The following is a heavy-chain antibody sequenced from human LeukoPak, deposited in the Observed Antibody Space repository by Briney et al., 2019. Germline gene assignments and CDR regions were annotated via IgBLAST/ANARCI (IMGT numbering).Heavy chain of an antibody. Sequence: GGSLRLSCAASGFTFSSYGMHWVRQAPGKGLEWVAFIRYDGSNKYYADSVKGRFTISRDNSKNTLYLQTNSLRAEDTAVYYCARVGRSSSLVFDAFDIWGQGTMVTVSS. CDR1: GFTFSSYG. CDR2: IRYDGSNK. D-gene: IGHD6-13*01. V-gene: IGHV3-30*02. CDR3: ARVGRSSSLVFDAFDI. J-gene: IGHJ3*02.